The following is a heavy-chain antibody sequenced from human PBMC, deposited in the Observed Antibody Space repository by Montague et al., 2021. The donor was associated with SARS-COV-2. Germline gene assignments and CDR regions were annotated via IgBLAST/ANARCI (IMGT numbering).Heavy chain of an antibody. CDR2: IYDSGST. J-gene: IGHJ4*02. CDR3: AREEPDEYYFDY. V-gene: IGHV4-59*01. CDR1: GASISYYY. Sequence: SETLSLTCSVSGASISYYYWSWIRQPPGTGLEWIGDIYDSGSTNYNPSLQSRVTISLDASRNQFSLRLSSLTAADTAVYYCAREEPDEYYFDYWGQGHLVTVAS. D-gene: IGHD1-14*01.